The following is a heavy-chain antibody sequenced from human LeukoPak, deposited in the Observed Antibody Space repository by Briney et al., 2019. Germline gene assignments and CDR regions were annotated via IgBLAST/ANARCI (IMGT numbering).Heavy chain of an antibody. J-gene: IGHJ4*02. CDR2: INPNSGGT. V-gene: IGHV1-2*02. Sequence: GASVKVSCKASGYTFTSYDINWVRQATGQGLEWMGWINPNSGGTNYAQKFQGRVTMTRDTSISTAYMELSRLRSDDTAVYYCARDLSNGDYFDYWGQGTLVTVSS. CDR1: GYTFTSYD. D-gene: IGHD4-17*01. CDR3: ARDLSNGDYFDY.